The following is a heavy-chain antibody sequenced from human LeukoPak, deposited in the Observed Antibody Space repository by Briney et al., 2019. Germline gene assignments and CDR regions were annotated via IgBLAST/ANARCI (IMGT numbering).Heavy chain of an antibody. CDR1: GDSVTGYF. V-gene: IGHV4-59*02. J-gene: IGHJ4*02. CDR3: FIGVGWQPDY. Sequence: LETLSLTCTVFGDSVTGYFLNWVRQPPGKGLEWIGHIYKIGTTNYNPSLKSRLTISADTSKNQFSLQLRSVTAADTAVYYCFIGVGWQPDYWGQGALVTVSS. D-gene: IGHD2-15*01. CDR2: IYKIGTT.